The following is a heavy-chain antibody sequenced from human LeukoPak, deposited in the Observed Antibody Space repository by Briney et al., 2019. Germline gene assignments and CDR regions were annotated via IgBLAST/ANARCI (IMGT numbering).Heavy chain of an antibody. CDR3: ARPDYGPTHY. J-gene: IGHJ4*02. D-gene: IGHD4-17*01. CDR2: ISGSGGST. V-gene: IGHV3-23*01. CDR1: GFTFSSYA. Sequence: GGSLRLSCAASGFTFSSYAMSWVRQAPGKGLEWVSAISGSGGSTYYADSVKGRFTISRDNSKNTPYLQMNSLRAEDTAVYYCARPDYGPTHYWGQGTLVTVSS.